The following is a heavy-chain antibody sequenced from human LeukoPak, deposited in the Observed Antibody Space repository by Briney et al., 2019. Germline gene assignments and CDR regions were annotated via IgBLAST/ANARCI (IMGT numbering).Heavy chain of an antibody. D-gene: IGHD3-22*01. CDR1: GYSISSGYY. V-gene: IGHV4-38-2*02. J-gene: IGHJ4*02. Sequence: SETLSLTCTVSGYSISSGYYWAWIRQPPGKGLQWIGNIYHSGNTYYNPSLKSRVSISVDTSKNQFSLRLTSVTAADTAVYYCARASYSYDISGWVPFDYWGQGTLVTVSS. CDR2: IYHSGNT. CDR3: ARASYSYDISGWVPFDY.